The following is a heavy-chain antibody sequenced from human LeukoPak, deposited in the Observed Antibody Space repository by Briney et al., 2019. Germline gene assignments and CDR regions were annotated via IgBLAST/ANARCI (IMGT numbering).Heavy chain of an antibody. CDR3: AREGGGYNNRGFDY. V-gene: IGHV3-66*01. CDR1: GLTFADYT. J-gene: IGHJ4*02. CDR2: VYSGGST. Sequence: GGSLRLSCAASGLTFADYTMHWVRQAPGKGLEWVSVVYSGGSTYYADSVKGRFTISRDNAKNSLYLQMNSLRAEDTAVYYCAREGGGYNNRGFDYWGQGTLVTVSS. D-gene: IGHD5-24*01.